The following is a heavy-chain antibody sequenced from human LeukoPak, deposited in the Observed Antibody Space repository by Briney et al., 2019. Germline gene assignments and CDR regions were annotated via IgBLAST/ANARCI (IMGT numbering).Heavy chain of an antibody. CDR2: ISYDGSNK. J-gene: IGHJ4*02. CDR3: AKKGDYGYYFDY. CDR1: GLTFSSYW. Sequence: GGSLRLSCVASGLTFSSYWMSWVRQAPGKGLEWVAVISYDGSNKYYADSVKGRFTISRDNSKNTLYLQTNSLRAEDTAVYYCAKKGDYGYYFDYWGQGTLVTVSS. D-gene: IGHD4-17*01. V-gene: IGHV3-30*18.